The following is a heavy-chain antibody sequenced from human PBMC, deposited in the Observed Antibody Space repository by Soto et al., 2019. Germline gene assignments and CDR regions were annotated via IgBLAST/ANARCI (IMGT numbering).Heavy chain of an antibody. V-gene: IGHV1-69*01. Sequence: QVQLVQSGAEVKKPGSSVKVSCKASGGTFSSYAISWVRQAPGQGLEWMGGIIPIFGTANYAQKFQGRVTITADESTSTAYMELSSLRSEDTAVYYCARLGGRVVVPAGNFDYWGQGTLVTVSS. CDR3: ARLGGRVVVPAGNFDY. D-gene: IGHD2-2*01. CDR2: IIPIFGTA. CDR1: GGTFSSYA. J-gene: IGHJ4*02.